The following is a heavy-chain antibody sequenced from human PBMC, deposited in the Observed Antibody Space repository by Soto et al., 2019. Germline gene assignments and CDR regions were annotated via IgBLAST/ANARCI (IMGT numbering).Heavy chain of an antibody. CDR1: GFTFSSYA. D-gene: IGHD3-16*01. CDR3: ANRGGRAYYYYYGMDV. CDR2: ISGSGGST. J-gene: IGHJ6*02. V-gene: IGHV3-23*01. Sequence: EVQLLESGGGLVQPGGSLRLSCAASGFTFSSYAMSWVRQAPGKGLEWVSAISGSGGSTYYADSVKGRFTISRDNSKNTVYLQMNSLRAEDTAVYYCANRGGRAYYYYYGMDVWGQGTTVTVSS.